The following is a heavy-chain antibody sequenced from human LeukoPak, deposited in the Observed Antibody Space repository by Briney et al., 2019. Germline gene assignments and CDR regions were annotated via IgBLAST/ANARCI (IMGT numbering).Heavy chain of an antibody. Sequence: PGGSLRLSCAASGFTFSSYAMSWVRQAPVKGLEWVSAISGSGGSTYYADSVKGRFTISRDNSKNTLYLQMNSLRAEDTAVYYCAKGDIVVVVAATPWFDPWGQGTLVTVSS. CDR2: ISGSGGST. D-gene: IGHD2-15*01. J-gene: IGHJ5*02. V-gene: IGHV3-23*01. CDR3: AKGDIVVVVAATPWFDP. CDR1: GFTFSSYA.